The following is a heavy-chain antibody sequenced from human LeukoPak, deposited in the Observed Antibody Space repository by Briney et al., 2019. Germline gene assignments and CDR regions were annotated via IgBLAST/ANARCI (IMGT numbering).Heavy chain of an antibody. CDR1: GITFTSSS. CDR3: ARETYDSSGYYTDY. V-gene: IGHV3-7*01. CDR2: IKQDGSEK. D-gene: IGHD3-22*01. J-gene: IGHJ4*02. Sequence: GGSLRLSCAASGITFTSSSMSWVRQAPGKGLEWVANIKQDGSEKYYVDSVKGRFTISRDNAKNSLYLQMNSLRAEDTAVYYCARETYDSSGYYTDYWGQGTLVTVSS.